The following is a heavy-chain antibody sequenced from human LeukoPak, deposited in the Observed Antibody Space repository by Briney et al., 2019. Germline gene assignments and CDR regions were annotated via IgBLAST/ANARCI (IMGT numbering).Heavy chain of an antibody. CDR1: GGSISSYYW. Sequence: TLSLTCTVSGGSISSYYWSWIRQPPGKALEWLALISWDDDKRYSPSLKSRLTITKDTSKNQVVLTMTNMDPVDTATYYCARGSLEGGFDYWGQGTLVTVSS. D-gene: IGHD2-15*01. CDR2: ISWDDDK. CDR3: ARGSLEGGFDY. J-gene: IGHJ4*02. V-gene: IGHV2-5*08.